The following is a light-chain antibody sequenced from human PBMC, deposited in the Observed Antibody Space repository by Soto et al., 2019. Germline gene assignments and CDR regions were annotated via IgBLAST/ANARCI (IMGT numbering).Light chain of an antibody. CDR3: QQSYSTPCT. J-gene: IGKJ2*02. V-gene: IGKV1-39*01. CDR1: RTISTY. Sequence: DIQMTQSPSSLSASVGDRVTITCRASRTISTYLNWYHQNPGKAPKLLIYAASTLHGGVPARFSGSGSGTDFTLTIRSLQLEDFATYYGQQSYSTPCTFGQGTILEI. CDR2: AAS.